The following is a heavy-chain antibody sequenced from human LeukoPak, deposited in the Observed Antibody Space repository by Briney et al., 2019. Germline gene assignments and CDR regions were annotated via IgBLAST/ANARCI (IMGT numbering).Heavy chain of an antibody. J-gene: IGHJ4*02. CDR3: ARDQLPALDYYDSSGYSGY. Sequence: ASVKVSCKASGGTFNSYAISWVRQAPGQGLEWMGGIIPIFGTTNYARKFQGRVTITADESTSTAYMELSSLRSEDTAVYYWARDQLPALDYYDSSGYSGYWGQGTLVTVSS. CDR1: GGTFNSYA. V-gene: IGHV1-69*13. D-gene: IGHD3-22*01. CDR2: IIPIFGTT.